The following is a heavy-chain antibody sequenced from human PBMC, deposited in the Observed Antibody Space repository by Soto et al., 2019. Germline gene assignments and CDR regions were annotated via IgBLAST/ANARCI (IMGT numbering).Heavy chain of an antibody. J-gene: IGHJ5*02. CDR3: ARARGVVVVAATSGGWFDP. Sequence: LSLTCTVSGGSISSGDYYWSWIRQPPGKGLEWIGYIYYSGSTYYNPSLKSRVTISVDTSKNQFSLKLSSVTAADTAVYYCARARGVVVVAATSGGWFDPWGQGTLVTVSS. CDR1: GGSISSGDYY. V-gene: IGHV4-30-4*01. D-gene: IGHD2-15*01. CDR2: IYYSGST.